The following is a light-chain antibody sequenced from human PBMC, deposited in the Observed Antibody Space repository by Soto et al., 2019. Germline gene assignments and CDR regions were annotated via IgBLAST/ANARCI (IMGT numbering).Light chain of an antibody. V-gene: IGKV2D-29*01. Sequence: DIVMTQTPLSLSVTPEQPAPISCNSSQSLLLSEEKPYLYWYLQKSGQPPQLLIYEVSNRFSGVPDRFSGSGSGTDFTLKISRVEAEDVGVYYCMQTIQLPITFGQGTRLEIK. CDR3: MQTIQLPIT. CDR2: EVS. CDR1: QSLLLSEEKPY. J-gene: IGKJ5*01.